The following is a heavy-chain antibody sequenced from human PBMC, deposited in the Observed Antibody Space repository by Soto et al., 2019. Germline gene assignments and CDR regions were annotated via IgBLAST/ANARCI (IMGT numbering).Heavy chain of an antibody. J-gene: IGHJ5*02. V-gene: IGHV1-69*06. CDR1: GGTFSSYA. Sequence: SVKVSCKASGGTFSSYAISWLRQAPGQGLEWMGGIIPIFGTANYAQKFQGRVTITADKSTSTAYMELSSLRSEDTAVYYCARATSYGSGSYYKRSWFDPWGQGTLVTVSS. CDR2: IIPIFGTA. CDR3: ARATSYGSGSYYKRSWFDP. D-gene: IGHD3-10*01.